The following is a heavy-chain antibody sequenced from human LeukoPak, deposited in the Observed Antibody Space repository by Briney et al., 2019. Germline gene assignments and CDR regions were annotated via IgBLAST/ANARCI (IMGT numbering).Heavy chain of an antibody. CDR2: TRNKANSYTT. J-gene: IGHJ4*02. Sequence: GGSLRLSCAVSGFTISDYYMDWVRQAPGKGLEWVGRTRNKANSYTTEYAASVKGRFTISRDDSKNSLYLQMNSLKTEDTAVYYCTRGNVYAYDYWGQGTLVTVSS. V-gene: IGHV3-72*01. CDR1: GFTISDYY. CDR3: TRGNVYAYDY. D-gene: IGHD5/OR15-5a*01.